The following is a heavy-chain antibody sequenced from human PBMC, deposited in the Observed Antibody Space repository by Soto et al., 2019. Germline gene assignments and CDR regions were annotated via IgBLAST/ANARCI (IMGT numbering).Heavy chain of an antibody. J-gene: IGHJ4*02. Sequence: SETLSLTGAVYGGSFNGYYWTWIRQPPGKGPEWIGDINHSGSANYNPSLKSRVTISVDTSKNQFSLKLRSVTAADMAVFYCARAPDKYYFDSWGQGTLVTVSS. CDR2: INHSGSA. CDR3: ARAPDKYYFDS. CDR1: GGSFNGYY. V-gene: IGHV4-34*01.